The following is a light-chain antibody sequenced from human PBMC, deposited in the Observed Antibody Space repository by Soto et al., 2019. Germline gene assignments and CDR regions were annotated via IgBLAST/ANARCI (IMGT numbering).Light chain of an antibody. CDR2: DAS. CDR1: QSVSSNY. CDR3: QQYGRSPT. Sequence: EIVMTQSPATLSVSPWERATLSCRASQSVSSNYLAWYQQKLGQAPRLLIYDASRRATGIPDRFSGSGSGTDFTLTISRLEPEDFVVYYCQQYGRSPTFGQGTKVDIK. V-gene: IGKV3-20*01. J-gene: IGKJ1*01.